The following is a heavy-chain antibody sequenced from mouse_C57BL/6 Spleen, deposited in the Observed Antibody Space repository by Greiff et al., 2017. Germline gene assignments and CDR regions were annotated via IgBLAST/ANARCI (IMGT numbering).Heavy chain of an antibody. V-gene: IGHV1-55*01. CDR1: GYTFTSYW. J-gene: IGHJ2*01. CDR3: ARGPLYDYNFDY. CDR2: IYPGSGST. Sequence: QVQLQQPGAELVKPGASVKMSCKASGYTFTSYWITWVKQRPGQGLEWIGDIYPGSGSTNYNEKFKSKATLTVDTSSSTAYMQLSSLTSEDSAVYYCARGPLYDYNFDYWGQGTTLTVSS. D-gene: IGHD2-4*01.